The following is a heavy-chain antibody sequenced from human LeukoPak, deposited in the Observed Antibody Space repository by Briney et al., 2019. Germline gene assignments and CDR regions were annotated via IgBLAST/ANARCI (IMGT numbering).Heavy chain of an antibody. D-gene: IGHD2-15*01. Sequence: ASVKVSCKASGYTFTGYYMHWVQQAPGQGLEWMGWINANSGGTNYAQKFQGRVTMTRDTSISTAYMELSRLRSDDTAVYYCARPYCSGGSCYRGGFDPWGQGTLVTVSS. CDR3: ARPYCSGGSCYRGGFDP. J-gene: IGHJ5*02. CDR1: GYTFTGYY. CDR2: INANSGGT. V-gene: IGHV1-2*02.